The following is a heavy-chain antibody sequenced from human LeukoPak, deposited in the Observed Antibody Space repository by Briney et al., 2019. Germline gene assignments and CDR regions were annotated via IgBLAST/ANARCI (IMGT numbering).Heavy chain of an antibody. CDR3: ARALRYCSSTSCLAFDY. Sequence: GGSLRLSCAASGFTFSSYSVNWVRQAPGKGLEWVSSISSSSGYIYYADSVKGRFTISRDNAKNSLYLQMNSLRAEDTAVYYCARALRYCSSTSCLAFDYWGQGTLVTVSS. CDR2: ISSSSGYI. J-gene: IGHJ4*02. CDR1: GFTFSSYS. V-gene: IGHV3-21*01. D-gene: IGHD2-2*01.